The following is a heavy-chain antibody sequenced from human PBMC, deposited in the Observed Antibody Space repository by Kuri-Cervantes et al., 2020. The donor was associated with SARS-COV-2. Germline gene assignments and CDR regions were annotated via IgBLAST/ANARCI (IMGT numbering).Heavy chain of an antibody. J-gene: IGHJ5*02. V-gene: IGHV4-61*01. D-gene: IGHD2-15*01. CDR1: GGSVSSGSYY. CDR2: IYYSGST. CDR3: ARKIPYCSGGSCYSGWFDP. Sequence: GSLRLSCTVSGGSVSSGSYYWSWIRQPPGKGLEWIGCIYYSGSTNYNPPLKSRVTISVDTSKNQFSLKLSSVTAADTAVYYCARKIPYCSGGSCYSGWFDPWGQGTLVTVSS.